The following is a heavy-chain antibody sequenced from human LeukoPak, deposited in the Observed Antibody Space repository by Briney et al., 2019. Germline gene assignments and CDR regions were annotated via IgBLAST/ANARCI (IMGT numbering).Heavy chain of an antibody. CDR2: INHSGST. D-gene: IGHD4-17*01. V-gene: IGHV4-34*01. CDR3: ARGSSTVTYQLDY. CDR1: GGSFSGYY. J-gene: IGHJ4*02. Sequence: KPSGTLSLTCAVYGGSFSGYYWSWLRQPPGKGLEWIGEINHSGSTNYNPSLKSRVTISVDTSKNQFSLKLSSVTAADTAVYYCARGSSTVTYQLDYWGQGTLVTVSS.